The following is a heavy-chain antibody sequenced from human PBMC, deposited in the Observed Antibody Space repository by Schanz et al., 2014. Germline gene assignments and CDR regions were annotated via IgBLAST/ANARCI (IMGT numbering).Heavy chain of an antibody. CDR1: GYSLNELS. D-gene: IGHD6-13*01. CDR3: ARDGEAAAGCDY. V-gene: IGHV1-46*02. CDR2: INPSGGST. Sequence: QVQLVQSGAEVKQPGASVKVSCKVSGYSLNELSMHWVRQAPGRGLEWMGIINPSGGSTSYAQKFQGRVTMTRDTSTSTVYMELSSLRSEDTAVYYCARDGEAAAGCDYWGQGTLVTVSS. J-gene: IGHJ4*02.